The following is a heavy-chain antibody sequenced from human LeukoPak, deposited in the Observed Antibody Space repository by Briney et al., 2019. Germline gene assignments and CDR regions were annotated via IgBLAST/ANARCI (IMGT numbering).Heavy chain of an antibody. V-gene: IGHV1-69*05. CDR2: IIPIFGTA. J-gene: IGHJ4*02. D-gene: IGHD5-18*01. CDR1: GGTFSSYA. Sequence: SVKVSCKASGGTFSSYAISWVRQAPGQGLEWMGRIIPIFGTANYAQKFQGRVTITTDESTSTAYMELSSLRSEDTAVYYCATDPGYSYGILTGGFDYWGQGTLVTVSS. CDR3: ATDPGYSYGILTGGFDY.